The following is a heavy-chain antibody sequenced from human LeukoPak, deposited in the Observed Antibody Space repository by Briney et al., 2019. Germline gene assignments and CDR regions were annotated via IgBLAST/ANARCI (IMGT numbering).Heavy chain of an antibody. J-gene: IGHJ4*02. CDR1: GFTFSSYE. V-gene: IGHV3-48*03. Sequence: GGSLRLSCAASGFTFSSYEMNWVRQAPGKGLEWVSYISSSGSTIYYPDSVKGRFTISRDNANNSLYLQLKSLRGEDTAGYYCARDPAQDLHYWGQGTLVTVSS. CDR3: ARDPAQDLHY. CDR2: ISSSGSTI.